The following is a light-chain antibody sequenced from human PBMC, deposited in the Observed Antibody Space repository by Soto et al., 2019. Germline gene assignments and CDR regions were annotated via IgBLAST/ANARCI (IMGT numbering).Light chain of an antibody. CDR1: QDIRGA. J-gene: IGKJ5*01. CDR2: DAS. Sequence: IQLTQSPASLSASVGERVTITCRASQDIRGALAWYQQSPGEAPQLLIYDASTLESGVPSSFSGSSSGTHFTLTISSLQPEDFATYYCQQFLSYPITFGQGTRLEI. CDR3: QQFLSYPIT. V-gene: IGKV1-13*02.